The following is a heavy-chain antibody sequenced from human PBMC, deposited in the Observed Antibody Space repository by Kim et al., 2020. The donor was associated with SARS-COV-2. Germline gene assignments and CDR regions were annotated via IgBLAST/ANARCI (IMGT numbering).Heavy chain of an antibody. CDR1: GGSISSGDYY. J-gene: IGHJ5*02. CDR2: IYYSGST. D-gene: IGHD3-10*01. Sequence: SETLSLTCTVSGGSISSGDYYWSWIRQPPGKGLEWIGYIYYSGSTYYNPSLKSRVTISVDTSKNQFSLKLSSVTAADTAVYYCARFFLSSATMVRGVIYNWFDPWGQGTLVTVSS. CDR3: ARFFLSSATMVRGVIYNWFDP. V-gene: IGHV4-30-4*01.